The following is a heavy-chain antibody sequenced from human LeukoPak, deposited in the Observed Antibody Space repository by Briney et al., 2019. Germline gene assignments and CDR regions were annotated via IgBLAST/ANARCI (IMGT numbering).Heavy chain of an antibody. D-gene: IGHD2-21*01. CDR2: IYYSGST. J-gene: IGHJ5*02. CDR3: ATEPCGGDCSA. CDR1: GGSISSYY. V-gene: IGHV4-59*08. Sequence: SETLSLTCTVSGGSISSYYWSWIRQPPGKGLEWIGYIYYSGSTNYNPSLKSRVTISVDTSKNQFSLKLSSVTAADTAVYYCATEPCGGDCSAWGQGTLVTVSS.